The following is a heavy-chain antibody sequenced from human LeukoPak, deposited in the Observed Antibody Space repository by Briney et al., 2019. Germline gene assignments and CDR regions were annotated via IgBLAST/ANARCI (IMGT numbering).Heavy chain of an antibody. CDR3: ARDSVSYYFDY. CDR2: IHYSGST. J-gene: IGHJ4*02. D-gene: IGHD3-10*01. CDR1: GGSFNSYY. V-gene: IGHV4-59*01. Sequence: SETLSLTCTVSGGSFNSYYWSWIRQPPGKGLEWIGYIHYSGSTNYNPSLKGRVTMSVDTSKNQFSLNLSSVTAADTAVYYCARDSVSYYFDYWGQGTLVTVSS.